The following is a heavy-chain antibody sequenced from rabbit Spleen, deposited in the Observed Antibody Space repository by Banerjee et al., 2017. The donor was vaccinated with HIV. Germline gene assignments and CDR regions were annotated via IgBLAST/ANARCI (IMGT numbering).Heavy chain of an antibody. CDR3: ARNGGGSSDWLDL. D-gene: IGHD4-2*01. V-gene: IGHV1S40*01. J-gene: IGHJ6*01. CDR1: GFDFSSYYY. Sequence: QSLEESGGDLVQPEGSLTLTCTASGFDFSSYYYMCWVRQAPGKGLEWIACFYTGNGRAYDARWVNGRFTISKTSSTTVDLKMTSLAAADTATYFCARNGGGSSDWLDLWGPGTLVTVS. CDR2: FYTGNGRA.